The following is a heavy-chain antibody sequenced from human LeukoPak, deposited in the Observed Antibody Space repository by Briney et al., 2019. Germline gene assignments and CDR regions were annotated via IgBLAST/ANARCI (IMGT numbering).Heavy chain of an antibody. CDR2: FDPEDGET. Sequence: ASVKVSCKVSGYTLTELSMHWVRQAPGKGLEWMGGFDPEDGETIYAQKFQSRVTMTEDTSTDTAYMELSSLRSEDTAVYYCARGPYYYDSSGYYPGYWGQGTLVTVSS. CDR3: ARGPYYYDSSGYYPGY. CDR1: GYTLTELS. J-gene: IGHJ4*02. V-gene: IGHV1-24*01. D-gene: IGHD3-22*01.